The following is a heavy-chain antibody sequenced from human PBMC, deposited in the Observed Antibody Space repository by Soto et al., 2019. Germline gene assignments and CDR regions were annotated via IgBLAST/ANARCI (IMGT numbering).Heavy chain of an antibody. Sequence: SETLSLTCTVSGGSINSYYWSWIRQPPGKGLEWIGYIYYIGSTNYNPSLKSRVTISIDTSKNQFSLKLSSVTAADTAVYYCARERDYYFYMDVWGKGTTVTVAS. V-gene: IGHV4-59*01. CDR1: GGSINSYY. CDR3: ARERDYYFYMDV. J-gene: IGHJ6*03. CDR2: IYYIGST.